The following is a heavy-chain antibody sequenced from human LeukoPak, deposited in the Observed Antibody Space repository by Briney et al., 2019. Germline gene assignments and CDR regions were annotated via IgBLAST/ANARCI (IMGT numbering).Heavy chain of an antibody. J-gene: IGHJ6*03. V-gene: IGHV3-21*01. CDR3: ARAYYYDSSGYFHYYYYMDV. CDR2: ISSSSSYI. Sequence: PGGSLRLSCAASGFTFSSYSMNWVRQAPGKGLEWVSSISSSSSYIYYADSVKGRFTISRDNAKNSLYLQMNSLRAEDTAVYYCARAYYYDSSGYFHYYYYMDVWGKGTTVTVSS. CDR1: GFTFSSYS. D-gene: IGHD3-22*01.